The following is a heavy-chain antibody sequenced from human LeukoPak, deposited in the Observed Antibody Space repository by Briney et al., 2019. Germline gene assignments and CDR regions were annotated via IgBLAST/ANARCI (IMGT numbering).Heavy chain of an antibody. CDR1: GGSVSSGSYY. CDR3: ARDRDEGAFDI. D-gene: IGHD3-10*01. CDR2: IYYSGST. V-gene: IGHV4-61*01. J-gene: IGHJ3*02. Sequence: SETLSLTCTVSGGSVSSGSYYWSWIRQPPGKGLEWIGYIYYSGSTNYNPSLKSRVTISVDTSKNQFSLKLSSVTAADTAVYYCARDRDEGAFDIWGQGTMVTVSS.